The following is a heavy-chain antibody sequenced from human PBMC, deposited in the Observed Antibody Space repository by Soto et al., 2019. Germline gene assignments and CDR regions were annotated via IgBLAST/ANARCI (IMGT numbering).Heavy chain of an antibody. D-gene: IGHD3-16*01. CDR2: INHSGNT. V-gene: IGHV4-34*01. Sequence: PSETLSLTCAVYGASLSDNYWNWLSQPPGKGLEWIGEINHSGNTNYNPSLRSRVTISIDTSKNQLSLNLRSVSAADTAVYYCARGRGEFDVWGQGTPVTVSS. CDR1: GASLSDNY. CDR3: ARGRGEFDV. J-gene: IGHJ6*02.